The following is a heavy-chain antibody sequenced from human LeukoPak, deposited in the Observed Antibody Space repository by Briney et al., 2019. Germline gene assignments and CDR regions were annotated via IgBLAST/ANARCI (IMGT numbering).Heavy chain of an antibody. CDR3: AREPTGIFDY. CDR2: IYYSGNT. D-gene: IGHD4-17*01. Sequence: SETLSLTCTVSGGSISSSSYYWGWIRLPPGKGLEWIGSIYYSGNTYYNPSLKSRVTISIDTSKNQFSLKLNSVTAADTAVYYCAREPTGIFDYWGQGTLVTVSS. V-gene: IGHV4-39*07. CDR1: GGSISSSSYY. J-gene: IGHJ4*02.